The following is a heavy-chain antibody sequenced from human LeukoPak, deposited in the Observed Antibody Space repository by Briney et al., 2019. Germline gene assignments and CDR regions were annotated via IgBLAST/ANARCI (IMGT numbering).Heavy chain of an antibody. CDR3: ARNRGYDLGDAFDI. Sequence: SQTLSLTCTVSGGSISSGSYYWSWIRQPAGKGLEWIGRIYTSGSTNYNPSLKSRVTISVDTSKNQFSLQLSSVTAADTAVYYCARNRGYDLGDAFDIWGQGTMVTVSS. CDR2: IYTSGST. V-gene: IGHV4-61*02. D-gene: IGHD5-12*01. CDR1: GGSISSGSYY. J-gene: IGHJ3*02.